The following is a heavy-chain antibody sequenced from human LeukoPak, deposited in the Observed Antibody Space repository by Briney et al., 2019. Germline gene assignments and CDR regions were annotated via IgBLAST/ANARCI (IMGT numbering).Heavy chain of an antibody. CDR1: GGTYSIYT. CDR3: ARAQASYYYDSSGYYFDY. CDR2: IIPILGIA. V-gene: IGHV1-69*02. J-gene: IGHJ4*02. D-gene: IGHD3-22*01. Sequence: SVTVSCKASGGTYSIYTISWVRQAPGQGLEWMGRIIPILGIANYAQKFQGRVTITADKSTSTAYMELSSLRSEDTAVYYCARAQASYYYDSSGYYFDYWGQGTLVTVSS.